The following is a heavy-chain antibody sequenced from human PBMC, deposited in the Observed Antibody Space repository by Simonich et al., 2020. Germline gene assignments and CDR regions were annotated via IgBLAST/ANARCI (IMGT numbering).Heavy chain of an antibody. CDR3: ARTNTMRELDTMVRGVDYFDY. J-gene: IGHJ4*02. CDR1: GGTFSSYA. V-gene: IGHV1-69*06. Sequence: VQLVQSGAEVKKPGSSVKVSCKASGGTFSSYAISWVRPAPGQGLEWMGVIIPTLGTTTYAKKFQGRATITTKKATSTAYRERSSLRSEDTAVYYCARTNTMRELDTMVRGVDYFDYWGQGTLVTVSS. CDR2: IIPTLGTT. D-gene: IGHD3-10*01.